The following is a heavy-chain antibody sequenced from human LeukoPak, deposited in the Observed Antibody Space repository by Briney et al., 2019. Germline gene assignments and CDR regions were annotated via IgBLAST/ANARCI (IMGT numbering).Heavy chain of an antibody. V-gene: IGHV3-21*01. Sequence: AGGSLRLSCAASGFTFSSCMNWVRQAPGKGLEWVSSISSGSTYIYYADSVKGRFTISRDSAKNSLYLQMNSLTAEDTAVYYCARAGGITLVRGVIPGDYYYYYMDVWGKGTTVTTSS. CDR1: GFTFSSC. D-gene: IGHD3-10*01. CDR2: ISSGSTYI. CDR3: ARAGGITLVRGVIPGDYYYYYMDV. J-gene: IGHJ6*03.